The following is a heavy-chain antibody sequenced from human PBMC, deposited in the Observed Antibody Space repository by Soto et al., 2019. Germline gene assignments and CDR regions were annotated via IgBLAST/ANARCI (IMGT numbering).Heavy chain of an antibody. Sequence: ASVMVSCKTSCTTFNLYGINWVRPAPGQGLEWMGWIKPHNGNTKYAQTLQDRLIMTTDTATSTAYMELRSLRSDDTAVYYCARDLDGSGSYYTDYWSQGTPVKVSS. CDR3: ARDLDGSGSYYTDY. CDR2: IKPHNGNT. CDR1: CTTFNLYG. D-gene: IGHD3-10*01. J-gene: IGHJ4*02. V-gene: IGHV1-18*01.